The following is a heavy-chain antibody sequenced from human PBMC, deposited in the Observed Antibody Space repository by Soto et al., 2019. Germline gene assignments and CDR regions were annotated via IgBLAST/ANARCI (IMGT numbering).Heavy chain of an antibody. CDR1: GGTFSSYA. V-gene: IGHV1-69*01. D-gene: IGHD3-16*01. CDR3: AGELGGGRPYYYYGMDV. J-gene: IGHJ6*02. Sequence: QVQLVQSGAEVKKPGSSVKVSCKASGGTFSSYAISWVRQAPGQGLEWMGGIIPILGTANYAQKFQGRVTINADEAAGAGYMEGSSLRFEDTVVYFCAGELGGGRPYYYYGMDVWGQGTTVTVSS. CDR2: IIPILGTA.